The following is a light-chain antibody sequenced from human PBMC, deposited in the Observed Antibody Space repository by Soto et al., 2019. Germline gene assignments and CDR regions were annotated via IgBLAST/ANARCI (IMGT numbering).Light chain of an antibody. CDR1: SSNIGANYD. CDR2: GNT. J-gene: IGLJ2*01. CDR3: LSYDRGLRGSV. V-gene: IGLV1-40*01. Sequence: QSVLTQPPSVSGAPGQRITISCTGSSSNIGANYDVHWYQQVPGTAPKLLIYGNTHRPSGGPDRFSGSKSGTSASLAITALRAEDEATYYCLSYDRGLRGSVFGGGTQLTVL.